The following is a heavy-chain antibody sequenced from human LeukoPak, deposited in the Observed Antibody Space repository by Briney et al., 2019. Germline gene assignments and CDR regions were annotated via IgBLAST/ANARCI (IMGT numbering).Heavy chain of an antibody. Sequence: SETLSLTCTVSGGSISGFYWSWIRQPPGKGLEWIGYIYYTGGTNYNPSLKSRVTISVDTSKNQFSLKLSSVTAADTAVYYCARGVVAAPQTFDYWGQGTLVAVSS. J-gene: IGHJ4*02. CDR2: IYYTGGT. V-gene: IGHV4-59*01. D-gene: IGHD2-15*01. CDR3: ARGVVAAPQTFDY. CDR1: GGSISGFY.